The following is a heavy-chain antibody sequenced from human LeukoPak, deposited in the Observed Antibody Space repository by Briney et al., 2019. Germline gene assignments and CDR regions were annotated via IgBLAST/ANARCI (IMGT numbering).Heavy chain of an antibody. CDR2: ISSNGEST. V-gene: IGHV3-64D*09. CDR3: VKSALYYGANLFDP. D-gene: IGHD4/OR15-4a*01. J-gene: IGHJ5*02. Sequence: GGSLRLSCSASGFTLSSFAMHWVRQAPGKGLDYISSISSNGESTYYADSVKGRFTISRDNSKNTLYLQMSSLRTEDTAVYWCVKSALYYGANLFDPWGQGTLVTVSS. CDR1: GFTLSSFA.